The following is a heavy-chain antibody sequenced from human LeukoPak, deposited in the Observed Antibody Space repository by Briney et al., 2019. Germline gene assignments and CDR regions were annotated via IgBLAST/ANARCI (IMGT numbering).Heavy chain of an antibody. J-gene: IGHJ6*04. CDR3: GATGTTGYYYYYGMDV. V-gene: IGHV3-21*01. D-gene: IGHD1-1*01. CDR2: ISSSSYI. CDR1: GFTFSSYS. Sequence: SGGSLRLSCAASGFTFSSYSMNWVRQAPGKGLEWVSSISSSSYIYYADSVKGRFTISRDNAKNSLYLQMNSLRAEDTAVYYCGATGTTGYYYYYGMDVWGKGTTVTVSS.